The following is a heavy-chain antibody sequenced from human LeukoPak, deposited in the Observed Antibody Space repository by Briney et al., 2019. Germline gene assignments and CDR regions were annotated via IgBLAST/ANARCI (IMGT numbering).Heavy chain of an antibody. CDR3: AVDYGHLNY. V-gene: IGHV3-53*01. D-gene: IGHD4-17*01. J-gene: IGHJ4*02. CDR1: GGSISSYY. CDR2: IYSGGST. Sequence: PSETLSLTCTVSGGSISSYYWSWIRQPPGKGLEWVSVIYSGGSTYYADSVKGRFTISRDNSKNTLYLQMNSLRAEDTAVYYCAVDYGHLNYWGQGTLVTVSS.